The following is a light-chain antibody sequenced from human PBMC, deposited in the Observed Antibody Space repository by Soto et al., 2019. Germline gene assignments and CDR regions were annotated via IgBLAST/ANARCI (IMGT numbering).Light chain of an antibody. CDR3: SSYAGSNNYV. Sequence: QSVLTQFPSASGSPGQSVTISCTGTSTDVGGYDYVSWYQQHPGKAPKLIIYEVNKRPSGVPDRFSGSKSGNTASLTVSGLQADDEADYYCSSYAGSNNYVFGTGTKVTVL. J-gene: IGLJ1*01. V-gene: IGLV2-8*01. CDR2: EVN. CDR1: STDVGGYDY.